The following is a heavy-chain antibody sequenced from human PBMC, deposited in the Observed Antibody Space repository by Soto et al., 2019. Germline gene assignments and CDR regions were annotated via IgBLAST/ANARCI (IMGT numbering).Heavy chain of an antibody. Sequence: EVQLVESGGGLVQPGGSLRLSCAASGFTFSSYSMNWVRQAPGKGLEWVSYISSSSSTIYYADSVKGRFTISRDNAKNSLYLQMNSLRDEDTAVYYCARGGYCGGDCYVDAFDIWGQGTMVTVSS. V-gene: IGHV3-48*02. CDR2: ISSSSSTI. CDR1: GFTFSSYS. J-gene: IGHJ3*02. D-gene: IGHD2-21*02. CDR3: ARGGYCGGDCYVDAFDI.